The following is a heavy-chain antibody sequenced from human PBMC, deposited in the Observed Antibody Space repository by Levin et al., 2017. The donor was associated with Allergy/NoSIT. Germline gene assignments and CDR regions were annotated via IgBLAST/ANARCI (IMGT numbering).Heavy chain of an antibody. J-gene: IGHJ3*02. D-gene: IGHD1-26*01. Sequence: PGGSLRLSCAASGFTFTSYTMTWVRQAPGRGLEWVSTLRYSGNTTHYADSVKGRFTISRDGSRDTLFLQMNSLRPEDTAVYDCAKGVSSGSPYRAFDRWGQGTMVTVSS. CDR3: AKGVSSGSPYRAFDR. CDR2: LRYSGNTT. CDR1: GFTFTSYT. V-gene: IGHV3-23*01.